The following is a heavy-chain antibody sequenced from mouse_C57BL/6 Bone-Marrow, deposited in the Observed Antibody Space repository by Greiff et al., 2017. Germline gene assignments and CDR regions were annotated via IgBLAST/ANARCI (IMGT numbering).Heavy chain of an antibody. CDR1: GYSFTSDY. J-gene: IGHJ4*01. CDR3: ARSLWLRRDYYAMGY. V-gene: IGHV3-8*01. D-gene: IGHD2-2*01. CDR2: ISYSVST. Sequence: DVQLQESGPGLAKPSQTLSLTCSVTGYSFTSDYWNWIRKFPGNKLEYMGYISYSVSTYYNPSLKSRISITRDTSKNQYYLQLNSVTTKDTATYYCARSLWLRRDYYAMGYWGQGTSVTVSS.